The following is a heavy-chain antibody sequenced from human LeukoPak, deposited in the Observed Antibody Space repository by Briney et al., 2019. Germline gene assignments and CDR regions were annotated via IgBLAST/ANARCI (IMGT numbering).Heavy chain of an antibody. CDR1: GFTFSNYG. J-gene: IGHJ4*02. Sequence: PGGSLRLSCAASGFTFSNYGMHWVRQAPGKGLEWVAYTSSDERNIKYADSVMGRFTVSRDNSKSTLYLEMNGLRVDDTAVYYCAKDGSWSYTDWGQGTLVTVSS. CDR2: TSSDERNI. CDR3: AKDGSWSYTD. V-gene: IGHV3-30*02. D-gene: IGHD3-10*01.